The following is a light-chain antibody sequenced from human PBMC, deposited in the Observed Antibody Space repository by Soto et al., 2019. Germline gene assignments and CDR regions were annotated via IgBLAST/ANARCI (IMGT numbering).Light chain of an antibody. CDR1: QSLLHSNGYNY. V-gene: IGKV2-28*01. CDR2: LGS. CDR3: MQALQTPRT. Sequence: DIVMTQSPLSLPVTPGEPASISCRSSQSLLHSNGYNYLDWYLQKPGQSPQLLTYLGSNRASWVPDRFSGSGSGTDFTLRISRVEAEDVGVYYCMQALQTPRTFGQGTKLEIK. J-gene: IGKJ2*02.